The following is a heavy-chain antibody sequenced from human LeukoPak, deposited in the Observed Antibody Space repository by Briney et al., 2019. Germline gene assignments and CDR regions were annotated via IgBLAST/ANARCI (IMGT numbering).Heavy chain of an antibody. CDR3: AKSDSYGYYFDY. CDR2: ISWNSGSI. J-gene: IGHJ4*02. V-gene: IGHV3-9*03. D-gene: IGHD5-18*01. Sequence: GGSLRLSCAASGFTFDDYAMHWVRQAPGKGLEWVSGISWNSGSIGYADSVKGRFTISRDNAQNSLYLQMNSLRAEDMALYYCAKSDSYGYYFDYWGQGTLVTVSS. CDR1: GFTFDDYA.